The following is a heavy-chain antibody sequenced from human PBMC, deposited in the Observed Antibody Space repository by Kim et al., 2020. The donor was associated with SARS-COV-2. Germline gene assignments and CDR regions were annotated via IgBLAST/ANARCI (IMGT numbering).Heavy chain of an antibody. D-gene: IGHD4-17*01. Sequence: GGSLRLSCAASGFTFSSYAMSWVRQSPGKGLECISVIYVGGSSTYYTDSVKGRFTISRDDSKNTLYLQMNSLRAEDTAVYYCAKATTTSGFDHWGQGTLVTVSS. J-gene: IGHJ4*02. CDR3: AKATTTSGFDH. CDR1: GFTFSSYA. V-gene: IGHV3-23*03. CDR2: IYVGGSST.